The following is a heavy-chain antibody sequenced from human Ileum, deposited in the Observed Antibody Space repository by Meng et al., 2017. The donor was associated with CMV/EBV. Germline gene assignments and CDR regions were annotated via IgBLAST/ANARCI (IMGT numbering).Heavy chain of an antibody. D-gene: IGHD2-2*01. V-gene: IGHV1-69*02. J-gene: IGHJ2*01. CDR3: ARANESTSWNWYFDL. CDR1: RSHWSSYS. Sequence: RSHWSSYSISWVRQAPGQGLEWMGRIIPILGIANYAQKFQGRVTITADKSTSTAYMELSSVTAADTAVYYCARANESTSWNWYFDLWGRGTLVTVSS. CDR2: IIPILGIA.